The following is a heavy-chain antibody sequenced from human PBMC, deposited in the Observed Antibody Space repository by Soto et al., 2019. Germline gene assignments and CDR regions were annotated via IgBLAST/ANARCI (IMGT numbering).Heavy chain of an antibody. CDR3: ARYRREAVAGYTLDN. CDR2: IYYSGST. D-gene: IGHD6-13*01. CDR1: GGSISSGDYY. J-gene: IGHJ4*02. Sequence: SETLSLTCTVSGGSISSGDYYWSWIRQPPGKGLEWIGYIYYSGSTYYNPSLKSRVTISVDTSKNQFSLKLSSVTAADTAVYYCARYRREAVAGYTLDNWGQGILVTVSS. V-gene: IGHV4-30-4*01.